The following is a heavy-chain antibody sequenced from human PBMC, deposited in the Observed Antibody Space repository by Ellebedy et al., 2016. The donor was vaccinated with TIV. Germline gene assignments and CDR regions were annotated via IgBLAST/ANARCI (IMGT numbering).Heavy chain of an antibody. J-gene: IGHJ4*02. V-gene: IGHV1-46*01. CDR2: IDPADGRA. D-gene: IGHD3-16*01. CDR3: ARSHYVDGSGHSPPFYH. CDR1: GYTFTDYY. Sequence: ASVKVSXXASGYTFTDYYIHWVREAPGRGLEWMGRIDPADGRAYYARSFEGRIAMTRDTSTSTVYMDLRRLRSEDTAVYYCARSHYVDGSGHSPPFYHWGQGTLVTVSS.